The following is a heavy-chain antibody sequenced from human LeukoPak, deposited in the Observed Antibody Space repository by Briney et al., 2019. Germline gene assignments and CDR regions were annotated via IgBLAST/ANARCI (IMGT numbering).Heavy chain of an antibody. D-gene: IGHD6-13*01. V-gene: IGHV1-58*02. J-gene: IGHJ6*02. CDR1: GFTFTSSA. Sequence: SVKVSCKASGFTFTSSAMQWVRQARGQRLEWIGWIVVGSGNTNYAQKFQERVTITRDMSTSTAYMELSSLRSEDTAVYYCAASRQQFYYYYYGMDVWGQGTTVTVSS. CDR2: IVVGSGNT. CDR3: AASRQQFYYYYYGMDV.